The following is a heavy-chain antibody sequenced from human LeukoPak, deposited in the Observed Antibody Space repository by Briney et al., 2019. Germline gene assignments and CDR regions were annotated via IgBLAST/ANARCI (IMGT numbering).Heavy chain of an antibody. Sequence: GGSLRLSCAASGFTFSSYAMHWARQAPGKGLEWVAVISYDGSNKYYADSVKGRFTISRDNSKNTLYLQMNSLRAEDTAVYYCARDLVYAAGGFDPWGQGTLVTVSS. D-gene: IGHD2-8*01. V-gene: IGHV3-30*04. CDR1: GFTFSSYA. CDR2: ISYDGSNK. J-gene: IGHJ5*02. CDR3: ARDLVYAAGGFDP.